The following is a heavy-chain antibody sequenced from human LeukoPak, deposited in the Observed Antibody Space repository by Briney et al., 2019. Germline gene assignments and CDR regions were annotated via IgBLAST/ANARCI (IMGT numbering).Heavy chain of an antibody. D-gene: IGHD3-3*01. V-gene: IGHV3-43*01. Sequence: GGSLRLSCAASGFTFDDYTMHWVRQAPGKGLEWVSLISWDGGSTYYADSVKGRFTISRDNSKNSLYLQMNSLRTEDTALYYCAKDSGREWSIDAFDIWGQGTMVTVSS. CDR3: AKDSGREWSIDAFDI. J-gene: IGHJ3*02. CDR2: ISWDGGST. CDR1: GFTFDDYT.